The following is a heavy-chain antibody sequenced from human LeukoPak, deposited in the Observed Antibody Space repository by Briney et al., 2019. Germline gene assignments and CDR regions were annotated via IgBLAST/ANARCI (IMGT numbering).Heavy chain of an antibody. Sequence: SETLSLTCTVSGGSISNYYWSWIRQPPGKGLEWTGYIYYSGSTYDNPSLRSRVTISVDTSKNQFSLQLNSVTPEDTAVYYCARSGSGGWIDHWGQGTLVTVSS. CDR1: GGSISNYY. V-gene: IGHV4-59*04. J-gene: IGHJ4*02. CDR3: ARSGSGGWIDH. D-gene: IGHD6-19*01. CDR2: IYYSGST.